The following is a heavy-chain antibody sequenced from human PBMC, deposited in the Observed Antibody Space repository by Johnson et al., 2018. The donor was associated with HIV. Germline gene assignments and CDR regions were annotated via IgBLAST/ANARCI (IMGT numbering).Heavy chain of an antibody. V-gene: IGHV3-30-3*01. Sequence: VHLVESGGGLVQPGGSLRLSCAASGFPFSSYAMSWVRQAPGKGLEWMAFISYDGSTKYYADSVKGRFTISRDNSKNTLYLQMNSLRAEDTAVYYCARVQWLILDAFDIWGQGTMVTVSS. D-gene: IGHD6-19*01. J-gene: IGHJ3*02. CDR3: ARVQWLILDAFDI. CDR1: GFPFSSYA. CDR2: ISYDGSTK.